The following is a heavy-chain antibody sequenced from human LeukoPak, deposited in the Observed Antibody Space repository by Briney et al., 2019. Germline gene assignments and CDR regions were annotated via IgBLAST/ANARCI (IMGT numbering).Heavy chain of an antibody. CDR3: ARARPTPGAFDI. CDR2: ISSSSSYI. V-gene: IGHV3-21*01. CDR1: GFTFSSYS. J-gene: IGHJ3*02. D-gene: IGHD2-15*01. Sequence: GGSLRLSCAASGFTFSSYSMNWVRQAPGKGLEWVSSISSSSSYIYYAGSVKGRFTISRNNAKNSLYLQMNSLRAEDTAVYYCARARPTPGAFDIWGQGTMVTVSS.